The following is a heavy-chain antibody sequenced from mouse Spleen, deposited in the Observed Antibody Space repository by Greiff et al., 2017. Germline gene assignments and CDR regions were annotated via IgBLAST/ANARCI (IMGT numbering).Heavy chain of an antibody. CDR2: ISYDGSN. D-gene: IGHD1-1*01. Sequence: EVKLMESGPGLVKPSQSLSLTCSVTGYSITSGYYWNWIRQFPGNKLEWMGYISYDGSNNYNPSLKNRISITRDTSKNQFFLKLNSVTTEDTATYYCARDHYYGSSYGFDYWGQGTTLTVSS. CDR1: GYSITSGYY. CDR3: ARDHYYGSSYGFDY. J-gene: IGHJ2*01. V-gene: IGHV3-6*01.